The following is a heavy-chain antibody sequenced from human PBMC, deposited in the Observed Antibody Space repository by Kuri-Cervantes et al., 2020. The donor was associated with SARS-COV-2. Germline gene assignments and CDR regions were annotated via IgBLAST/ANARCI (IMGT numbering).Heavy chain of an antibody. CDR3: ARVAKSGWNANNWFDP. V-gene: IGHV4-34*01. Sequence: SETLSLTCAVYGGSFSGYYWSWIRQPPGKGLEWIGEINHSGSTNYNPSLKSRVTISVDTSKNQFSLKLSSVTAADTAVYYCARVAKSGWNANNWFDPWGQGTLVTVSS. CDR1: GGSFSGYY. D-gene: IGHD1-1*01. J-gene: IGHJ5*02. CDR2: INHSGST.